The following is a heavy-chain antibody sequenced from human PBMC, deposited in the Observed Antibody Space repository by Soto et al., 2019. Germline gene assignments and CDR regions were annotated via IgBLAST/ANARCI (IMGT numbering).Heavy chain of an antibody. CDR1: GFTFSSYV. J-gene: IGHJ4*02. CDR3: ARVQLENPDY. D-gene: IGHD3-3*01. Sequence: GGSLRLSCAASGFTFSSYVMNWVRQAPGKGLEWVSSISSSSSYIYYADSVKGRFTISRDNAKNSLYLQMNSLRAEDTAVYYCARVQLENPDYWGQGTLVTVSS. CDR2: ISSSSSYI. V-gene: IGHV3-21*01.